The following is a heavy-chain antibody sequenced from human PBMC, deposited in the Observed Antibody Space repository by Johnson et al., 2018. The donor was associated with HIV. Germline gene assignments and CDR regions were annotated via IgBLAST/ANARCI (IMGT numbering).Heavy chain of an antibody. J-gene: IGHJ3*02. D-gene: IGHD3-22*01. CDR1: GFTFDDYA. Sequence: VQLVESGGGLVQPGRSLRLSCAASGFTFDDYAMHWVRQAPGKGLEWVSGIRWNSGSIGYADSVKGRFTISRDNAKNSLYLQMNSLRAEDTALYYCAKSKTYYYDSSGYGDAFDIWGQGTMVTVSS. CDR3: AKSKTYYYDSSGYGDAFDI. V-gene: IGHV3-9*01. CDR2: IRWNSGSI.